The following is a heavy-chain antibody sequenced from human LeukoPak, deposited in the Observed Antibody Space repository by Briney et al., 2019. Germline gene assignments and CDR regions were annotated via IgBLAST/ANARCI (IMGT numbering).Heavy chain of an antibody. CDR3: DREHENGNPGGY. D-gene: IGHD1-1*01. J-gene: IGHJ4*02. Sequence: ASETLSLTWGVSAYSVSSGYYWGWIRQPPGEGLEWIGSIYHDGSASYNPSLKSRVTISVDTSKNHFSLKLSSVTAADTVVYYCDREHENGNPGGYWGQGTLVTVSS. CDR2: IYHDGSA. V-gene: IGHV4-38-2*02. CDR1: AYSVSSGYY.